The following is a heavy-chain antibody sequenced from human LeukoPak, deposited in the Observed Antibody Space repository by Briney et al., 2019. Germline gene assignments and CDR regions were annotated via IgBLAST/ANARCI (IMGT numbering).Heavy chain of an antibody. Sequence: PSETLSLTCAVYGGSFSGYYWSWIRQPPGKGLEWIGEINYSGSTNYNPSLKSRVTISVDTSKNQFSLKLSSVTAADTAVYYCARGPHASSWYPLGYWGQGTLVTVSS. D-gene: IGHD6-13*01. CDR1: GGSFSGYY. CDR3: ARGPHASSWYPLGY. V-gene: IGHV4-34*01. J-gene: IGHJ4*02. CDR2: INYSGST.